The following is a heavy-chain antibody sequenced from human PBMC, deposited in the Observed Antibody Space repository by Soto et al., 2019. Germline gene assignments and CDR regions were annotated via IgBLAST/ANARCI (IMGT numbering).Heavy chain of an antibody. CDR2: IYPGDSDT. D-gene: IGHD6-13*01. J-gene: IGHJ6*02. Sequence: GYSLKLSCNVSGYRFTSYWIGWVRQMPGKGLEWMGIIYPGDSDTRYSPSFQGQVTISADKSISTAYLQWRSLKASDTAMYYCARSGIAAAGTPEIFYSGMDVCGQGTRVTLS. CDR3: ARSGIAAAGTPEIFYSGMDV. V-gene: IGHV5-51*01. CDR1: GYRFTSYW.